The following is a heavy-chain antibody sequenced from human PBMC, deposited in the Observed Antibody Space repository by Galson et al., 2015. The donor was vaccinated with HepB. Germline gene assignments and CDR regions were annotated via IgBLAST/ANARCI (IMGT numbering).Heavy chain of an antibody. Sequence: SLRLSCAASGFTVSNNYMSWVRQAPGKGLEWVALIYSDGTTFYPDSVKGRFTISRDISRNTLNLQMSGLRVEDSAVYYCARDRDEGGLYGDFDAWGQGTLVTVSS. CDR3: ARDRDEGGLYGDFDA. CDR2: IYSDGTT. D-gene: IGHD4-17*01. J-gene: IGHJ5*02. V-gene: IGHV3-53*01. CDR1: GFTVSNNY.